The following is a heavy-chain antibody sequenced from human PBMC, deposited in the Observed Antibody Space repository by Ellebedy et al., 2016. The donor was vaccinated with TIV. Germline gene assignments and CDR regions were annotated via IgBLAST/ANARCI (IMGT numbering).Heavy chain of an antibody. CDR2: INPSAGST. CDR3: ARGDKYYYDSSGYYYTY. Sequence: ASVKVSCKASGYTFTSYYMYWVRQAPGQGLEWMGIINPSAGSTNSAQKFQGRVTMTRDTSTSTVDMELSSLRSEDTAVYYCARGDKYYYDSSGYYYTYWGQGTLVTVSS. D-gene: IGHD3-22*01. CDR1: GYTFTSYY. V-gene: IGHV1-46*01. J-gene: IGHJ4*02.